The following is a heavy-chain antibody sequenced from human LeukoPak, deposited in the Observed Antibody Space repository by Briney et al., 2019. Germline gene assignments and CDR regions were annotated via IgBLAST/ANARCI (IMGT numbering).Heavy chain of an antibody. CDR1: GFTFSSYS. CDR3: ARDFGYDSSGYYPFDY. J-gene: IGHJ4*02. V-gene: IGHV3-21*01. CDR2: ISSSSSYI. D-gene: IGHD3-22*01. Sequence: PGGSLRLSCAASGFTFSSYSMNWVRQAPGKGLEWVSSISSSSSYIYYADSVKGRFTISRDNAKNSLYLQMNSLRAEETAVYYCARDFGYDSSGYYPFDYWGQGTLVTVSS.